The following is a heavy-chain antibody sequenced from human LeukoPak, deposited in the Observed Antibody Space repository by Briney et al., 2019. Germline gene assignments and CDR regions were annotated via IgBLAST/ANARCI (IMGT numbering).Heavy chain of an antibody. CDR2: IIPIFGIA. J-gene: IGHJ4*02. V-gene: IGHV1-69*04. Sequence: ASVKVSCKASGGTFSSYAISWVRQAPGQGLEWIGRIIPIFGIANYAQKFQGRVTITADKSTSTAYMELSSLRSEDTAVYYCARSVDYYGSSGYLYFDYWGQGTLVTVSS. CDR3: ARSVDYYGSSGYLYFDY. D-gene: IGHD3-22*01. CDR1: GGTFSSYA.